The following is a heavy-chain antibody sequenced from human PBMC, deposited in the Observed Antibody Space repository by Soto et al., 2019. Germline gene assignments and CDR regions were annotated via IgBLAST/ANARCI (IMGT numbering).Heavy chain of an antibody. J-gene: IGHJ6*03. Sequence: GGSLRLSCAASGFTFSSYAMSWVRQAPGKGLEWVSAISGSGGSTYYADSVKGRFTISRDNSKNTLYLQMNSLRAEDTAVYYCATAYSSGWYPRYYYMDVWSKGTTVTVSS. CDR1: GFTFSSYA. CDR3: ATAYSSGWYPRYYYMDV. D-gene: IGHD6-19*01. CDR2: ISGSGGST. V-gene: IGHV3-23*01.